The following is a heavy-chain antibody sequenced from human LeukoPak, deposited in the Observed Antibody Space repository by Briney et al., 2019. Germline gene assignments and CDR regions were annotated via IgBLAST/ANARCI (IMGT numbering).Heavy chain of an antibody. CDR2: ISSSSSTI. Sequence: GGSLRLSCAASGFTFSSYSMNWVRQAPGKGLEWVSYISSSSSTIYYADSVKGRFTISRDNAKNSLYLQMNSLRAEDTAVYYCAREGYDFWSGYAYYGMDVWGQGTTVTVSS. CDR3: AREGYDFWSGYAYYGMDV. V-gene: IGHV3-48*04. CDR1: GFTFSSYS. J-gene: IGHJ6*02. D-gene: IGHD3-3*01.